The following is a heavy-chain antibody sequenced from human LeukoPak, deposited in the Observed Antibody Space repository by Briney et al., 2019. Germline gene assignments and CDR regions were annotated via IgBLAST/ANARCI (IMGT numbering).Heavy chain of an antibody. Sequence: PSETLSLTCTVSGGSISSYYWSWIRQPAGKGLEWIGRIYTSGSTNYNPSLKSRVTISVDTSKNQFSLKLSSVTAADTAVYYCARWTRYCSSTSCAFDIWGQGTMVTVSS. D-gene: IGHD2-2*01. CDR3: ARWTRYCSSTSCAFDI. CDR1: GGSISSYY. CDR2: IYTSGST. V-gene: IGHV4-4*07. J-gene: IGHJ3*02.